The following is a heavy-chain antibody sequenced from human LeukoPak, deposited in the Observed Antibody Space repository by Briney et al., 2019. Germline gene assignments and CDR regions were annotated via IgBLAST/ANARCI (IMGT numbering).Heavy chain of an antibody. J-gene: IGHJ4*02. CDR1: GFTFSSYS. CDR3: ARDLGTYVGARGGVDY. Sequence: GGSLRLSCAASGFTFSSYSMNWVRQAPGKGLEWVSSISSSSSYIYYADSVKGRFTVSRDNAKNSLYLQMNSLRAEDAAVYYCARDLGTYVGARGGVDYWGQGTPVTVSS. CDR2: ISSSSSYI. D-gene: IGHD1-26*01. V-gene: IGHV3-21*01.